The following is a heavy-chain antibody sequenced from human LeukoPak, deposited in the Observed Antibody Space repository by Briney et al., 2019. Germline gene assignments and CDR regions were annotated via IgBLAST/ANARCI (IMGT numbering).Heavy chain of an antibody. CDR2: VSGSGGGT. CDR3: AREVGMTDY. V-gene: IGHV3-23*01. J-gene: IGHJ4*02. CDR1: GFTFSSYA. Sequence: GGSLRLSCAASGFTFSSYAITWVRQAPGKGLEWVSTVSGSGGGTYYADSVKGRFTISRDNPKNTLYLQMNSLRPEDTAVYYCAREVGMTDYWGQGTLVTVSS.